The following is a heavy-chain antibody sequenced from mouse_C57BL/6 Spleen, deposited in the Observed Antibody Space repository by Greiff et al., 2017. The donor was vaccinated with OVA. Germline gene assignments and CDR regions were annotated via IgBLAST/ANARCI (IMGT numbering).Heavy chain of an antibody. CDR3: ASVDGDNGHYAMDY. V-gene: IGHV1-39*01. J-gene: IGHJ4*01. CDR2: INPNYGTT. D-gene: IGHD2-13*01. Sequence: VQLQQSGPELVKPGASVKISCKASGYSFTDYNMNWVKQSNGKSLEWIGVINPNYGTTSYNQKFKSKATLTVDQSSSTAYMQLNSLTSEDSAVYYCASVDGDNGHYAMDYWGQGTSVTVSS. CDR1: GYSFTDYN.